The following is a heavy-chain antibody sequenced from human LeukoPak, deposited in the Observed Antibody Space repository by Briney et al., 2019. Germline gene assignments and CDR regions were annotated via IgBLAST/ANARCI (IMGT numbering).Heavy chain of an antibody. CDR2: IIPIFGTA. CDR3: ARGLLSYGDPSHFDY. D-gene: IGHD4-17*01. Sequence: ASVKVSCKASGGTFSSYAISWVREAPGRGLAWMGGIIPIFGTANYAQKFQGRVTITADESTSTAYMELSSLRSEDTAVYYCARGLLSYGDPSHFDYWSQGTLVTVSS. V-gene: IGHV1-69*13. CDR1: GGTFSSYA. J-gene: IGHJ4*02.